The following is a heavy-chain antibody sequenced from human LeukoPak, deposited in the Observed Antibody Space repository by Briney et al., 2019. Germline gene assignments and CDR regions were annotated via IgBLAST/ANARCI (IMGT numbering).Heavy chain of an antibody. CDR2: IYYSGST. CDR3: ARLKCISTTCPSRYVMDV. D-gene: IGHD2-2*01. Sequence: SETLSLTCRVAGGSISSYYWSWIRQPAGKGLEYIGYIYYSGSTNYNPSLKSRVTISVDTSKDQFSLNLTSVTAADTAVYYCARLKCISTTCPSRYVMDVWGQGTTVTVSS. V-gene: IGHV4-59*01. CDR1: GGSISSYY. J-gene: IGHJ6*02.